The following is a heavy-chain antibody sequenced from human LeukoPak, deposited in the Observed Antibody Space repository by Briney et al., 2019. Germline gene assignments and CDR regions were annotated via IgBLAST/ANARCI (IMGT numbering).Heavy chain of an antibody. CDR2: IYYSGST. CDR1: VGSISSGVYY. J-gene: IGHJ4*02. CDR3: AVRIIPGGYCFDY. D-gene: IGHD3-16*01. Sequence: PSQTLSLTCTLSVGSISSGVYYWSWIRQPPGRGLEWLGYIYYSGSTYYNPSLKSRVTISVDTSKNQFSLKLISVTAADTAVYYCAVRIIPGGYCFDYWGQGTLVTVSA. V-gene: IGHV4-30-4*01.